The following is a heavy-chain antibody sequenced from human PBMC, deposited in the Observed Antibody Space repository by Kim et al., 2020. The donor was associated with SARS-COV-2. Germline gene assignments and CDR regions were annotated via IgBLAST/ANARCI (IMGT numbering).Heavy chain of an antibody. CDR3: ARGMYRDGFDA. CDR1: AFSSSNYY. CDR2: ISPDGGGAVT. V-gene: IGHV3-74*01. Sequence: GGSLRLSCTASAFSSSNYYVNWVRQRPGKGLEWVARISPDGGGAVTDYADSVRGRFTMSRDSVENTVYLQMNSLSAEDTAVYFWARGMYRDGFDAWGQGT. D-gene: IGHD1-1*01. J-gene: IGHJ5*01.